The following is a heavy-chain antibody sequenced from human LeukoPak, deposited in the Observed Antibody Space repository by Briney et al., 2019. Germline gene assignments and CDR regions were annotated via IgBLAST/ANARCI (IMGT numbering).Heavy chain of an antibody. CDR2: ISGSGGST. CDR3: AKGHTMVRGVSLDY. V-gene: IGHV3-23*01. J-gene: IGHJ4*02. CDR1: GFTFSSYA. D-gene: IGHD3-10*01. Sequence: PGGSLRLSCAASGFTFSSYAMSWVRQAPGKGLEWVSAISGSGGSTYYADSVKGRFTISRDNSKNTLYLQMNSLRAEDTAVYYCAKGHTMVRGVSLDYWGQGTLVTVSP.